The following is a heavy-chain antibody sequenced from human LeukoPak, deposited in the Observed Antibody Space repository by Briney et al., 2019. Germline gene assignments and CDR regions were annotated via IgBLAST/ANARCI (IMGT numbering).Heavy chain of an antibody. CDR3: ALHDSYYDRSGYYLYNWFDP. Sequence: ASVKVSCKVSGYTLTELSMHWVRQAPGKGLEWMGGFDPEDGETIYAQKFQGRVTMTEDTSTDTAYMELSSLRSEDTAVYYFALHDSYYDRSGYYLYNWFDPWGQGTLVTVSS. V-gene: IGHV1-24*01. J-gene: IGHJ5*02. CDR2: FDPEDGET. CDR1: GYTLTELS. D-gene: IGHD3-22*01.